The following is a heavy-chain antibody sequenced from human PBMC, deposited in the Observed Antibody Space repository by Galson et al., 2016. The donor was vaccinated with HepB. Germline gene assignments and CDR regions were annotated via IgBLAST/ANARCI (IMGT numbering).Heavy chain of an antibody. CDR2: ISDSGSSR. CDR3: AREVLFSSGYYDVFDL. Sequence: SLRLSCAASGFVFSDYFMSWIRQVPGKGLEWVSFISDSGSSRLYADSVKGRFTISRDTAKNSVYLQMNGLRVEDTAVYYCAREVLFSSGYYDVFDLWGQGTMVTVSS. D-gene: IGHD3-22*01. J-gene: IGHJ3*01. V-gene: IGHV3-11*01. CDR1: GFVFSDYF.